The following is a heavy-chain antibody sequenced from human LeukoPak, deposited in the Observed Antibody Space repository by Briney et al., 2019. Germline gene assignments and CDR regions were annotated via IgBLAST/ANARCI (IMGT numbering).Heavy chain of an antibody. CDR2: IWYDGSNK. D-gene: IGHD6-13*01. Sequence: PSGSLSLSCAASGFTFTSYCMHWVRQPPGKGLEWVAVIWYDGSNKYYPDSVKGRFTISRDNSKNTLFLQMNSLRAEDTAVYYCARDYGGSIRRAAAGIDYWGQGTLVTVSS. V-gene: IGHV3-33*01. CDR3: ARDYGGSIRRAAAGIDY. J-gene: IGHJ4*02. CDR1: GFTFTSYC.